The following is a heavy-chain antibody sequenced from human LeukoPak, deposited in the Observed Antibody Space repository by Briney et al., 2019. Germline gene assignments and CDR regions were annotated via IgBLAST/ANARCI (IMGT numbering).Heavy chain of an antibody. D-gene: IGHD2-2*02. V-gene: IGHV4-59*01. CDR3: ARGRDYCSSTSCYTFGLDAFDI. CDR2: IYYSGST. CDR1: GGSISSYY. J-gene: IGHJ3*02. Sequence: SETLSLTCAVSGGSISSYYWSWIRQPPGKGLEWIGYIYYSGSTNYNPSLKSRVTISVDTSKNQFSLKLSSVTAADTAVYYCARGRDYCSSTSCYTFGLDAFDIWGQGTMVTVSS.